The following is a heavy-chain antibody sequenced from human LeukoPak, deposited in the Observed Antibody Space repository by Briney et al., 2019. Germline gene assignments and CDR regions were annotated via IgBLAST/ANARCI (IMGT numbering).Heavy chain of an antibody. J-gene: IGHJ4*02. CDR1: GFTFSSYA. CDR3: AKGGANYVWGSPDY. D-gene: IGHD3-16*01. V-gene: IGHV3-23*01. CDR2: ISGSGGST. Sequence: GGSLRLSCAASGFTFSSYAMSWVRQAPGKGLEWVSGISGSGGSTYYADSVKGRFTISRGNSKNTLYLQMNSLRAEDTAVYYCAKGGANYVWGSPDYWGQGTLVTVSS.